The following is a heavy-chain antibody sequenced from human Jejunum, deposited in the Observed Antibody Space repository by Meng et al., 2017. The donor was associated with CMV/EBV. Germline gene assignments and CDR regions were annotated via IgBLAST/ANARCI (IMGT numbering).Heavy chain of an antibody. CDR3: TTDTPVHYFDFLFSPRPGLRG. Sequence: ISWVRQAPGKGLEWVGRIKSKTDGGTTDYAAPVKGRFTISRDDSKNTLYLQMNSLKTEDTAMYYCTTDTPVHYFDFLFSPRPGLRGWGQGTLVTVSS. J-gene: IGHJ4*02. D-gene: IGHD3-9*01. V-gene: IGHV3-15*01. CDR2: IKSKTDGGTT.